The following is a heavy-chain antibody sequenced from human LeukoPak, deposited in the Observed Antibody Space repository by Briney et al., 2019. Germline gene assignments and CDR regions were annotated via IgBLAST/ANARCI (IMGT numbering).Heavy chain of an antibody. CDR2: TYTSVST. CDR3: ARESHVASRGPLEDYYYYYMDV. V-gene: IGHV4-4*07. CDR1: GGSFSGYY. Sequence: PSETLSLTCAVYGGSFSGYYWSWIRQPAGKGLEWIGRTYTSVSTNYNPSLKSRVTISLDKSKNQFSLKLSSVTAADTAVYYCARESHVASRGPLEDYYYYYMDVWGKGTTVTVSS. D-gene: IGHD3-10*01. J-gene: IGHJ6*03.